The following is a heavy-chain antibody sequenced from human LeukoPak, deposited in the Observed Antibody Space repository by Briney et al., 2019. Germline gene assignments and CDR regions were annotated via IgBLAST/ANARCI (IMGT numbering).Heavy chain of an antibody. V-gene: IGHV4-34*01. Sequence: SETLSLTCAVYGGSFSVYYWSWIRQPPGKGLEWIGEINHSGSTNCNPSLKSRVTISVDRSKNQSSLKLSSVTAADTAVYYCARNRGGYSYGYKAYYFDYWGQGTLVTVSS. CDR2: INHSGST. D-gene: IGHD5-18*01. CDR1: GGSFSVYY. CDR3: ARNRGGYSYGYKAYYFDY. J-gene: IGHJ4*02.